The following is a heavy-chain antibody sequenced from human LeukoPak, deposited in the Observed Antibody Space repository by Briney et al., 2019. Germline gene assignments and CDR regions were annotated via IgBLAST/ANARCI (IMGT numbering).Heavy chain of an antibody. J-gene: IGHJ2*01. CDR3: XXXYYXILTGTAXYXDL. Sequence: PGGSLRLSCAASGFTFSSYSMNWVRQAPGKGLEWVSSISSSSSYIYYADSVKGRFTISRDNAKNSLYLQMNSLRAEDTAVYYCXXXYYXILTGTAXYXDLWGRXXXVTV. CDR1: GFTFSSYS. V-gene: IGHV3-21*01. D-gene: IGHD3-9*01. CDR2: ISSSSSYI.